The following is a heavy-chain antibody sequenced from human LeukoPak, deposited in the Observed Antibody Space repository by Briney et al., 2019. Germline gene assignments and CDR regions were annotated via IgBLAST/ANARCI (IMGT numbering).Heavy chain of an antibody. V-gene: IGHV3-7*01. CDR1: GFTFGDFA. D-gene: IGHD6-19*01. Sequence: GGSLRLSCTASGFTFGDFALSWFRQAPGKGLEWVANIKEDGSEKNYVDSVKGRFTISRDNAENSVYLQMNDLRVEDTGVYYCATKEPSTSGWSYRGQGTVVTVSS. CDR2: IKEDGSEK. CDR3: ATKEPSTSGWSY. J-gene: IGHJ4*02.